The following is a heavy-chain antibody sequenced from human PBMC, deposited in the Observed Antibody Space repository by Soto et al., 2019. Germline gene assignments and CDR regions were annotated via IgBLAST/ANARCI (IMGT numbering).Heavy chain of an antibody. CDR3: ARCTHSGSYYYFDY. CDR1: GGSISSSSYY. Sequence: SETLSLTCTVSGGSISSSSYYWGWIRQPPGKGLEWIGSIYYSGSTYYNPSLKSRVTISVDTSKNQFSLKLSSVTAADTAVYYCARCTHSGSYYYFDYWGQGTLVTVSS. CDR2: IYYSGST. D-gene: IGHD1-26*01. J-gene: IGHJ4*02. V-gene: IGHV4-39*01.